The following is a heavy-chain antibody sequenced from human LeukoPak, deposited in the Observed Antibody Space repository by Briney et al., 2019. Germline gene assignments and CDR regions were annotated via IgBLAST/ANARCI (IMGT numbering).Heavy chain of an antibody. CDR1: GDIVSSNSAA. Sequence: SQTLSLTCAISGDIVSSNSAAWNWIRQSPSRGLEWLGRTYYMSKWYNDYAVSVKSRITINPDTSKNQFSLQLNSVTPEDTAVYYCARGGRGYCSSSSCYFDYWGQGTLVTVSS. J-gene: IGHJ4*02. CDR3: ARGGRGYCSSSSCYFDY. D-gene: IGHD2-2*01. V-gene: IGHV6-1*01. CDR2: TYYMSKWYN.